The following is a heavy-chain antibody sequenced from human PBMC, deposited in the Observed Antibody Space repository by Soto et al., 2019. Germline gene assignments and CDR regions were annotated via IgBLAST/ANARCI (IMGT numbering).Heavy chain of an antibody. V-gene: IGHV2-5*02. Sequence: QITLKESGPTLVNPTQTLTLTCTFSGFSLSTSGVGVGWIRQPPGKALEWLALIYWDDDKRYSPSLKSRLTITKDNSKNQVVLTMTNMDPVDTATYYCAQTVWFGELTPFDSWGQGTLVTVSS. CDR2: IYWDDDK. D-gene: IGHD3-10*01. J-gene: IGHJ4*02. CDR3: AQTVWFGELTPFDS. CDR1: GFSLSTSGVG.